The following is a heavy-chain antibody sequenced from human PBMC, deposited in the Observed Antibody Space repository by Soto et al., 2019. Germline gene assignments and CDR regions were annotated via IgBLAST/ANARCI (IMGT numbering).Heavy chain of an antibody. D-gene: IGHD4-4*01. CDR2: ISGSGGST. J-gene: IGHJ4*02. V-gene: IGHV3-23*01. CDR1: GFTFSSNA. CDR3: AKEANDYSNYFDY. Sequence: GGSLRLSCAASGFTFSSNAMSWVRQAPGKGLEWVSGISGSGGSTYYADSVKGRFTISRDNSKNTLYLQLNSLRAEDTAVYYCAKEANDYSNYFDYWGQGTLVTVSS.